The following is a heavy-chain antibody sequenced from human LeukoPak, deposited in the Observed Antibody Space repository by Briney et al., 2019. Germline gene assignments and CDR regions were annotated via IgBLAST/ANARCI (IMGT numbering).Heavy chain of an antibody. CDR3: ARDGELDTPDY. J-gene: IGHJ4*02. CDR1: GYTFTGYY. D-gene: IGHD1-1*01. Sequence: ASVKVSCKASGYTFTGYYMHWMRQAPGQGLEWMGWINPNSGGINYAQKFQGRVTMTRDTSISTAYMELSRLRSDDTAVYYCARDGELDTPDYWGQGTLVTVSS. CDR2: INPNSGGI. V-gene: IGHV1-2*02.